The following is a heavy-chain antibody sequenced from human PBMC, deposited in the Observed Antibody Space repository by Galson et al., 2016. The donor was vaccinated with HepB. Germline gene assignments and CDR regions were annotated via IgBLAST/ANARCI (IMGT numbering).Heavy chain of an antibody. J-gene: IGHJ4*02. D-gene: IGHD3-22*01. CDR3: ARGGFKEYYDSSGYYLDY. Sequence: SLRLSCAASGFTFGSYGMHWVRQAPGKGLEWVAVIWYDGSNKCYADSVKGRFTISRDNSKNTLYLQMNSLRAEDTAVYYCARGGFKEYYDSSGYYLDYWGQGTLVTVSS. CDR2: IWYDGSNK. V-gene: IGHV3-33*01. CDR1: GFTFGSYG.